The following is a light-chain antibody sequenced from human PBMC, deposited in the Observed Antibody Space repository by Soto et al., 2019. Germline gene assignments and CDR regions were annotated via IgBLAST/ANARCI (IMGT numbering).Light chain of an antibody. Sequence: QSALTQPASVSGSPGQSITISCTGSSSDVGGPDYVSWYQQHPGKAPKVIIYEVTKWPSGVSGRFSGSKSGNTASLTISGLQPEDEADYYCSSFTNTNTWVFGGGTKLTVL. CDR1: SSDVGGPDY. CDR2: EVT. V-gene: IGLV2-14*01. J-gene: IGLJ3*02. CDR3: SSFTNTNTWV.